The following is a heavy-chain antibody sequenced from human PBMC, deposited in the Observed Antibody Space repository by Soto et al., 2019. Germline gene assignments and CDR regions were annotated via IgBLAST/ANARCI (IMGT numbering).Heavy chain of an antibody. J-gene: IGHJ4*02. D-gene: IGHD2-8*01. V-gene: IGHV3-23*01. CDR3: AKARCTTSNCYVPDY. CDR1: GFSFSTYT. CDR2: ISGSGGSP. Sequence: EVQLLESGGGLVQPGGSLRLSCAASGFSFSTYTMSWVRRAPGKGLEWVSGISGSGGSPSYADSVQGRFTISRDNPKKTLYLQMNSLRAEDTAVYYCAKARCTTSNCYVPDYWGQGTLVTVSS.